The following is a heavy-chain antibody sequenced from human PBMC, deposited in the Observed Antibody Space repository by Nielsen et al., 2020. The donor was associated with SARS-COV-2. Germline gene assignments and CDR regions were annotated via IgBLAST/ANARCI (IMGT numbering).Heavy chain of an antibody. CDR2: ISSSGSTI. V-gene: IGHV3-11*01. D-gene: IGHD4-11*01. CDR1: GFTFSDYY. J-gene: IGHJ6*02. CDR3: ARAGANYSNYYYSILSFGRLGDYYYYGMDV. Sequence: GESLKISCAASGFTFSDYYISWIRQAPGKGLEWVSYISSSGSTIYYADSVKGRFTISRDNAKNSLYLQMNSLRAEDTAVYYCARAGANYSNYYYSILSFGRLGDYYYYGMDVWGQGTTVTVSS.